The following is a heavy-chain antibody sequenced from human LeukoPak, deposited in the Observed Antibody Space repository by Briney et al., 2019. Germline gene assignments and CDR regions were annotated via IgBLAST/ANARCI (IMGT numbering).Heavy chain of an antibody. Sequence: HAGGSLRLSCAATGFTFSSYGMHWVRQAPGKGLEWVAVISYDGSNKYYADSVKGRFTISRDNSKNTLYLQMNSLRAEDTAVYYCAKGTTVTTLDYWGQGTLVTVSS. V-gene: IGHV3-30*18. J-gene: IGHJ4*02. CDR2: ISYDGSNK. CDR1: GFTFSSYG. CDR3: AKGTTVTTLDY. D-gene: IGHD4-17*01.